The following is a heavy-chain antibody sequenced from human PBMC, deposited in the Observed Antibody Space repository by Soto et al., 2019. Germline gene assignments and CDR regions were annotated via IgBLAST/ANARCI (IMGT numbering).Heavy chain of an antibody. Sequence: GGSLRLSCVASGFTFSSYAMHWVRQAPGKALEWVAIMSYDGNNQYYADSVKGRFTISRDNFKNTLYLQMNSLRAEDTAVYYCAKALGELSTESFDDWGQGILVTVSS. V-gene: IGHV3-30*18. CDR1: GFTFSSYA. CDR2: MSYDGNNQ. CDR3: AKALGELSTESFDD. D-gene: IGHD3-16*02. J-gene: IGHJ4*02.